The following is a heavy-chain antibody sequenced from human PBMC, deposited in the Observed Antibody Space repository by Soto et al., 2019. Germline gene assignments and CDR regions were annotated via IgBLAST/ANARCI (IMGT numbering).Heavy chain of an antibody. CDR3: AREREAVWFGELSPAGDV. J-gene: IGHJ6*02. V-gene: IGHV3-23*01. CDR1: GFTFSSYA. CDR2: ISGSGGST. Sequence: GGSLRLCCAASGFTFSSYAMSWVRLAPGKGLEWVSAISGSGGSTYYADSVKGRFTISRDNSKNSMYLQMNSLRAEDTAVYYCAREREAVWFGELSPAGDVWGQGTSVTVCS. D-gene: IGHD3-10*01.